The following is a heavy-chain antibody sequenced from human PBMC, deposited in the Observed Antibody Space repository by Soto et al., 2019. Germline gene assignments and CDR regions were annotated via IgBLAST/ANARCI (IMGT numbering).Heavy chain of an antibody. Sequence: KTSETLSLTCAVYGGSVNGYYWNWIRQPPGKGLKWIGEINHTGGTHYNPSLKSRVTMSVDTSKNQFSLRLSSATAADTAIYYCATRITVFGLLIPPFDPWGQGTQVTVSS. CDR1: GGSVNGYY. J-gene: IGHJ5*02. V-gene: IGHV4-34*01. CDR2: INHTGGT. CDR3: ATRITVFGLLIPPFDP. D-gene: IGHD3-3*01.